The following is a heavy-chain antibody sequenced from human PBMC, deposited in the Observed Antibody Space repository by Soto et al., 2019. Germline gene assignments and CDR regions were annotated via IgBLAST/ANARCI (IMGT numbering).Heavy chain of an antibody. Sequence: QVQLQESGPGLVKPSEPLSLTCSVSGGSISDYFSVWIRQPPGKGLEWIGQISYFGTTIYNASLEGRVSMSRDTSTNQCSLTLTSVTAADTAVYFCARCKKWDSSIAPDHWGQGILVSVSS. CDR2: ISYFGTT. CDR1: GGSISDYF. V-gene: IGHV4-59*01. J-gene: IGHJ4*02. D-gene: IGHD6-6*01. CDR3: ARCKKWDSSIAPDH.